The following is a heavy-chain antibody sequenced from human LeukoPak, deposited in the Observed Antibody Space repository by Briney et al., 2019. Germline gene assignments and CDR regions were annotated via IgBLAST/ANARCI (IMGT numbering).Heavy chain of an antibody. Sequence: GRSLRLXCAASGFTFSRHAMHWVRQAPGKGLEYVSAISSNGGSTYYANSVKGRFTISRDNSKNTLYLQMGSLRAEDMAVYYCAREAVGAAIDYWGQGTLVTVSS. D-gene: IGHD1-26*01. CDR2: ISSNGGST. CDR1: GFTFSRHA. J-gene: IGHJ4*02. V-gene: IGHV3-64*01. CDR3: AREAVGAAIDY.